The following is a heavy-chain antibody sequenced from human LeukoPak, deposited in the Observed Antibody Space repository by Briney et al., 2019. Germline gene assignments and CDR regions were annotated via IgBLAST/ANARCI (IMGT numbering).Heavy chain of an antibody. J-gene: IGHJ4*02. CDR1: GGSFSVYY. CDR2: INHSGST. V-gene: IGHV4-34*01. Sequence: SETLSLTCAVCGGSFSVYYWSWIRQPPGKGLEWIGEINHSGSTNNNPSLKSQVTISVDTAKNQFSLKLSSVTAADTAVYYCARDSGYDRWGQGTLVTVSS. CDR3: ARDSGYDR. D-gene: IGHD5-12*01.